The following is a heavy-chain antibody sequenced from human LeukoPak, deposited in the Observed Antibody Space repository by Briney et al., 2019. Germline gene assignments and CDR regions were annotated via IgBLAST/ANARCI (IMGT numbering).Heavy chain of an antibody. D-gene: IGHD1-26*01. CDR1: RFNFSNYW. CDR3: ARDESLGATTG. CDR2: IKPDGSEK. V-gene: IGHV3-7*01. J-gene: IGHJ4*02. Sequence: PGGSLRLSCAASRFNFSNYWMSWVRQAPGKGQEWVANIKPDGSEKYYVDSVKGRFTISRDNVKNSLYLQMNSLRAEDTAVYYCARDESLGATTGWGQGALVTVSS.